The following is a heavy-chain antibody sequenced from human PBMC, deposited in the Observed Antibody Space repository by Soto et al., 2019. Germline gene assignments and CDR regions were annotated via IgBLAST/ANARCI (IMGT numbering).Heavy chain of an antibody. CDR2: INPNSGGT. Sequence: QVQLVQSGAEVKKPGASVKVSCKASGYTFTGYYMHWVRQAPGQGLEWMGWINPNSGGTNYAQKFQGWVTMTRDTSISTAYMELSRLRSDDTAVYYCARNIVVVTATENCYGMDVWGQGTTVTVSS. CDR1: GYTFTGYY. CDR3: ARNIVVVTATENCYGMDV. D-gene: IGHD2-21*02. V-gene: IGHV1-2*04. J-gene: IGHJ6*02.